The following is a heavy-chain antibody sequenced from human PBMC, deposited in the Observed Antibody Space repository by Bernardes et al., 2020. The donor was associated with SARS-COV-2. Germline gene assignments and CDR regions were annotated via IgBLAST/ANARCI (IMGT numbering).Heavy chain of an antibody. Sequence: GASLKISCKVSGLDFTNYWIGWVRQMPGNGLEWMGIIHPRDSDTRYSPSFQGQVTISADKSITTAYLQWSSLKASDTAMYYCARQSSFVAASGIDYWGQGTLVTVSS. V-gene: IGHV5-51*01. CDR1: GLDFTNYW. J-gene: IGHJ4*02. D-gene: IGHD6-13*01. CDR2: IHPRDSDT. CDR3: ARQSSFVAASGIDY.